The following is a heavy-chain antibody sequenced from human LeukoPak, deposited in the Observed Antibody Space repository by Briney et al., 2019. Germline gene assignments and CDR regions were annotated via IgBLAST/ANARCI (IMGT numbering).Heavy chain of an antibody. V-gene: IGHV3-74*01. D-gene: IGHD3-16*01. CDR2: MNPDGSGS. Sequence: GGSLRLSCAASGFTFSTYWMHWVRQAPGKGLVWVSRMNPDGSGSYYADSVKGRFTISRDNAKNTLYLQMNSLRAGDTAVYYCTRNLYGDCWGQGTLVTVSS. J-gene: IGHJ4*02. CDR3: TRNLYGDC. CDR1: GFTFSTYW.